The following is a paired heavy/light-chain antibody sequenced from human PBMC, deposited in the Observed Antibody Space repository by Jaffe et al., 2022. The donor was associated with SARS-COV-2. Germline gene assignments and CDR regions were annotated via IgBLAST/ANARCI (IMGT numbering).Heavy chain of an antibody. CDR2: ISSDGSNK. CDR3: AKDRRWDVLYGMDV. D-gene: IGHD1-26*01. V-gene: IGHV3-30*18. J-gene: IGHJ6*02. Sequence: QVQLVESGGGVVQPGRSLRLSCAVSGFTFSTYGMHWVRQAPGKGLEWVAVISSDGSNKYYGDTVKGRFTISRDNSKNTLYLQMNSLRAEDTAMYYCAKDRRWDVLYGMDVWGQGTTVTVSS. CDR1: GFTFSTYG.
Light chain of an antibody. CDR3: QQANSFPYT. J-gene: IGKJ2*01. V-gene: IGKV1-12*01. Sequence: DIQMTQSPSSVSASVGDRVIITCRASQGISSWLAWYQQKPGKAPKLLIYAASNLQSGVPSRFSGSGSGTDFALTISSLQPEDFATYYCQQANSFPYTFGQGTKLEIK. CDR2: AAS. CDR1: QGISSW.